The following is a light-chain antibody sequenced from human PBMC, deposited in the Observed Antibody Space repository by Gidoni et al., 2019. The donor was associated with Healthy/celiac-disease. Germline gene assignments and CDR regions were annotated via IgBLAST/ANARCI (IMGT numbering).Light chain of an antibody. Sequence: ELELSQSPGTLSLSPGERATLSCRASQSVSSSYLAWYQQKHGQAPRLLNYGASSRATGIPDRFSGSGSGTDFTLTISRLEPEDFAVYYYQQYGNSPLTFGGGTKVEIK. CDR2: GAS. CDR1: QSVSSSY. J-gene: IGKJ4*01. CDR3: QQYGNSPLT. V-gene: IGKV3-20*01.